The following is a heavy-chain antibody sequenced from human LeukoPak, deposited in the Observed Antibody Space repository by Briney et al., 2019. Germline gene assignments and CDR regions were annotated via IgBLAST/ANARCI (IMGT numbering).Heavy chain of an antibody. J-gene: IGHJ4*02. V-gene: IGHV4-39*02. Sequence: PSETLSLTCTVSGGSISGSSYYWGWIRQPPGKGLEWIGSIYYSGSTYYNPSLKSRVTISVDTSKNQFSLKLNSVTATDTAVYYCARASGSYRYWGQGTLVTVSS. CDR2: IYYSGST. D-gene: IGHD1-26*01. CDR3: ARASGSYRY. CDR1: GGSISGSSYY.